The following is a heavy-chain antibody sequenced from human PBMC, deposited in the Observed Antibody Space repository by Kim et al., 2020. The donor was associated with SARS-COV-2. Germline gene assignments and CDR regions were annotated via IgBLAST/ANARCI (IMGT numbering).Heavy chain of an antibody. D-gene: IGHD6-19*01. CDR3: ARDLVVAGTGIDY. CDR2: IYYSGST. V-gene: IGHV4-39*07. Sequence: SETLSLTCTVSGGSISSSSYYWGWIRQPPGKGLEWIGSIYYSGSTYYNPSLKSRVTISVDTSKNQFSLKLSSVTAADTAVYYCARDLVVAGTGIDYWGQGTLVTVSS. J-gene: IGHJ4*02. CDR1: GGSISSSSYY.